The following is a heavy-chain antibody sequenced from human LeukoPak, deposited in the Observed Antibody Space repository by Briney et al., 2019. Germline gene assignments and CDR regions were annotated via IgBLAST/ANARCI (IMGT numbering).Heavy chain of an antibody. D-gene: IGHD6-13*01. CDR2: INPNSGGT. Sequence: ASVKVSCKASGYTFTGYYMHWVRQPPGQGLEWMGWINPNSGGTNYPQKFQGRVTMTSDTSISTAYMELSRLRSDETAVYYCAKNIAAAGSDAFDIWGQGTMVTVSS. J-gene: IGHJ3*02. CDR3: AKNIAAAGSDAFDI. CDR1: GYTFTGYY. V-gene: IGHV1-2*02.